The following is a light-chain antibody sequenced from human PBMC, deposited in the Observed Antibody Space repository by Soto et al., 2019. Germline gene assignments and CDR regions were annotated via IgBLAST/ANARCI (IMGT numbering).Light chain of an antibody. V-gene: IGLV2-14*03. CDR1: SNDVGLYNY. Sequence: QSALTQPASVSGSPGQSITISCTGSSNDVGLYNYVSWYQQHPGKAPKLVISDVTNRPSGVSDRFSGSKSGNTAFLTISGLQAEDEADYYCSSYTITATLFGRGTKVPS. J-gene: IGLJ2*01. CDR2: DVT. CDR3: SSYTITATL.